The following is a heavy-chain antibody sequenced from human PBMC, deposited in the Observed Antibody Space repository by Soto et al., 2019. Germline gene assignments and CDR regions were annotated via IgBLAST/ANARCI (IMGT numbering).Heavy chain of an antibody. D-gene: IGHD2-2*01. Sequence: ASVKVSCKASGYTFTSYGISWVRQAPGQGLEWMGWISAYNGNTNYAQKLQGRVTMTTETSTSQAYMELRGLRADDTAEYYCARVEAYCSSTSCYVRGNDYYYYYMDVWGKGTTVTVSS. J-gene: IGHJ6*03. V-gene: IGHV1-18*01. CDR3: ARVEAYCSSTSCYVRGNDYYYYYMDV. CDR1: GYTFTSYG. CDR2: ISAYNGNT.